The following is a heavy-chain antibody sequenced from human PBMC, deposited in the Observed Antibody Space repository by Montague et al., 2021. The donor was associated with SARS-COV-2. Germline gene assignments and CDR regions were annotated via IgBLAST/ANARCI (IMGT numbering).Heavy chain of an antibody. CDR3: ARGGTRDIVLVPSALDY. D-gene: IGHD2-2*01. CDR1: GGSINAYY. J-gene: IGHJ4*02. Sequence: SETLSLTCTVAGGSINAYYWTWIRQPPGKGLDWIGFLYYSGVTNYNPSLKSRVAMSLDTSKNQFSLRLSSVTAADTAVYYCARGGTRDIVLVPSALDYWGRGRPGTVSS. CDR2: LYYSGVT. V-gene: IGHV4-59*08.